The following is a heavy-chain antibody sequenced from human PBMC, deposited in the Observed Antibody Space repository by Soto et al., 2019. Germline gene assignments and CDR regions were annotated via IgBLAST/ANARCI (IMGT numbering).Heavy chain of an antibody. Sequence: GGSLRLSCAASGFTFSNAWMSWVRQAPGKVLEWVGRIKSKTDGGTTDYAAPVKGRFTISRDDSKNTLYLQMNSLKTEDTAVYYCTTSGKRGSRYGSCYYWGQGTLVTVSS. CDR1: GFTFSNAW. V-gene: IGHV3-15*01. CDR3: TTSGKRGSRYGSCYY. J-gene: IGHJ4*02. CDR2: IKSKTDGGTT. D-gene: IGHD2-15*01.